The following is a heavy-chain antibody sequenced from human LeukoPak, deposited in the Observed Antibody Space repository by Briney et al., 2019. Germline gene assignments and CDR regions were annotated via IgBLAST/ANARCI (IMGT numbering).Heavy chain of an antibody. Sequence: PSETLSLTCTVSGGSISSYYWSWIRQPPGEGLEWIGYIYYSGSTNYNPSLKSRVTISVDASKNQFSLKLSSVTAADTAVYYCARGGYYGSPYYMDVWGKGTTVTVSS. CDR1: GGSISSYY. CDR3: ARGGYYGSPYYMDV. CDR2: IYYSGST. V-gene: IGHV4-59*01. J-gene: IGHJ6*03. D-gene: IGHD3-10*01.